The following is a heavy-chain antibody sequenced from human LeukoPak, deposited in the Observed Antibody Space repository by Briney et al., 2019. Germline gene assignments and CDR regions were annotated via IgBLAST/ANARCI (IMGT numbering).Heavy chain of an antibody. D-gene: IGHD3-3*01. CDR2: IKQDGSEK. V-gene: IGHV3-7*01. CDR1: GFTFTNYW. J-gene: IGHJ4*02. Sequence: GGPLRLSCAASGFTFTNYWMSWVRQAPGKGLEWVANIKQDGSEKYHVDSVKGRFTISRDNAKSSLYLQMNSLRAEDTAVYYCARGGGDFWSAYYSGYYFDYWGQGTLVTVSS. CDR3: ARGGGDFWSAYYSGYYFDY.